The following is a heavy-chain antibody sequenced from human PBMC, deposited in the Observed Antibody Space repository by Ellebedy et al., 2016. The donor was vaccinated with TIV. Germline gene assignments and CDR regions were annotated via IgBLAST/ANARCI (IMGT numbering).Heavy chain of an antibody. CDR1: GGSISSGGYY. CDR3: ARDPSGYDAFDI. J-gene: IGHJ3*02. CDR2: IYYSGST. Sequence: SETLSLXXTVSGGSISSGGYYWSWIRQHPGKGLEWIGYIYYSGSTYYNPSLKSRVTISVDTSKNQFSLKLSSVTAADTAVYYCARDPSGYDAFDIWGQGTMVTVSS. V-gene: IGHV4-61*08. D-gene: IGHD6-25*01.